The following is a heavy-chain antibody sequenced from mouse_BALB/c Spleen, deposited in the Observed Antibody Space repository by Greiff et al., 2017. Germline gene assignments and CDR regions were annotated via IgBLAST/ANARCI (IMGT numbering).Heavy chain of an antibody. Sequence: QVQLKQSGAELVRPGTSVKISCKASGYTFTNYWLGWVKQRPGHGLEWIGDIYPGGGYTNYNEKFKGKATLTADTSSSTAYMQLSSLTSEDSAVYFCAREDKEKDFDYWGQGTTLTVSS. J-gene: IGHJ2*01. V-gene: IGHV1-63*02. CDR3: AREDKEKDFDY. CDR1: GYTFTNYW. CDR2: IYPGGGYT.